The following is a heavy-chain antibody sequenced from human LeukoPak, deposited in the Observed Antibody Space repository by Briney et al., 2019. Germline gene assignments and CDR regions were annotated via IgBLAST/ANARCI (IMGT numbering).Heavy chain of an antibody. Sequence: SQTLSLTCAISGDSVSSNSAACNWIRQSPSRGLECLGRTYYRSKWYNDYAVSVTSRITIHPDPSKNQFSLQMNSVTPEDPAVYYCARDWRATSGRYRYFDSWGQGNLVTVSS. D-gene: IGHD1-26*01. CDR3: ARDWRATSGRYRYFDS. CDR2: TYYRSKWYN. J-gene: IGHJ4*02. CDR1: GDSVSSNSAA. V-gene: IGHV6-1*01.